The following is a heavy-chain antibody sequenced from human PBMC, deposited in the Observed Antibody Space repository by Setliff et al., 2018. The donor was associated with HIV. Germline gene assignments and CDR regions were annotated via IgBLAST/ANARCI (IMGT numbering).Heavy chain of an antibody. CDR3: ARARYGTSFDP. Sequence: SETLSLXCTVSGGSISNYYWSWIRQPPGKGLEWIGYVYYNGGTQYNPSLKSRVTISADTSKNQFSLKLNSVTAADTAVYFCARARYGTSFDPWGQGTLVTVSS. CDR1: GGSISNYY. J-gene: IGHJ5*02. CDR2: VYYNGGT. D-gene: IGHD3-9*01. V-gene: IGHV4-59*01.